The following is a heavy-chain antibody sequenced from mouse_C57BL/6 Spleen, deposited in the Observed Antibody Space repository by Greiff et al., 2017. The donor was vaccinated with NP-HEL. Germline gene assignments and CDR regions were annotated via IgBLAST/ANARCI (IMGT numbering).Heavy chain of an antibody. V-gene: IGHV14-3*01. CDR2: IDPANGNT. CDR3: ARSGGSSPFYFDY. Sequence: EVQLQQPVAELVRPGASVKLSCTASGFNFKNTYMHWVKQRPEQGLEWIGKIDPANGNTKYAPKFQGKATITADTSSNTAYLQLSSLTSEDSAIYYCARSGGSSPFYFDYWGQGTTLTVSS. D-gene: IGHD1-1*01. J-gene: IGHJ2*01. CDR1: GFNFKNTY.